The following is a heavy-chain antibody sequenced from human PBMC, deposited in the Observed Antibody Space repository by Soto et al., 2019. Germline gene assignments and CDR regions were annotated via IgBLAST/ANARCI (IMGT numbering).Heavy chain of an antibody. J-gene: IGHJ4*02. V-gene: IGHV1-58*01. CDR3: ARGYVDTAMASDS. CDR1: GFTFTSSA. Sequence: SVKVSCKASGFTFTSSAVQWVRQARGQRLEWIGWIVVGSGNTNYAQKFQERVTITRDMSTSTAYMELSSLRSEDTAVYYCARGYVDTAMASDSWGQGTLVTVS. D-gene: IGHD5-18*01. CDR2: IVVGSGNT.